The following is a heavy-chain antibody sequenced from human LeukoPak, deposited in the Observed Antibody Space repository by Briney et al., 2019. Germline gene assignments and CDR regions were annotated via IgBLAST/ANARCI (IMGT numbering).Heavy chain of an antibody. D-gene: IGHD4-11*01. V-gene: IGHV4-59*08. CDR3: ARHDYSNNPTDY. CDR2: IYYSGST. Sequence: PSETLSLTCTVSGGSISSYYWSWIRQPPGEGLEWIGYIYYSGSTNYNPSLKSRVTISVDTSKNQFSLKLSSVTAADTAVYYCARHDYSNNPTDYWGQGTLVTVSS. J-gene: IGHJ4*02. CDR1: GGSISSYY.